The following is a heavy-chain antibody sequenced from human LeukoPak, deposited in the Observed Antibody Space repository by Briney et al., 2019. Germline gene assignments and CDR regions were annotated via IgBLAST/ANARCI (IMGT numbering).Heavy chain of an antibody. J-gene: IGHJ5*02. CDR1: GYTFTGYY. D-gene: IGHD2-21*02. Sequence: ASVKVSCEASGYTFTGYYMHWVRQAPGQGLEWMGWINPNSGGTNYAQKFQGRVTMTGDTSISTAYMELSRLRSDDTAVYYCARDASYCGGDCYPILPFDPWGQGTLVTVSS. CDR2: INPNSGGT. V-gene: IGHV1-2*02. CDR3: ARDASYCGGDCYPILPFDP.